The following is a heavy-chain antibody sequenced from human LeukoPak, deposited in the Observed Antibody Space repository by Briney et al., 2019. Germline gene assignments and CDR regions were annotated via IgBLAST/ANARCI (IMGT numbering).Heavy chain of an antibody. CDR3: ARGDTVATGLYDY. CDR2: IYTTGGT. J-gene: IGHJ4*02. CDR1: GGSISSYY. V-gene: IGHV4-4*07. D-gene: IGHD5-12*01. Sequence: SETLSLTCTVSGGSISSYYWSWIRQPAGKGLEWIGRIYTTGGTNYNPSLKSRVTISIDKSKNQFSLKLSSVTAADTAVYYCARGDTVATGLYDYWGQGTLVTISS.